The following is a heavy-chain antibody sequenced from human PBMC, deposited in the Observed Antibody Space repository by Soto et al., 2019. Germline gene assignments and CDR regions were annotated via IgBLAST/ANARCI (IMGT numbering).Heavy chain of an antibody. V-gene: IGHV1-18*01. J-gene: IGHJ6*02. CDR3: ARVWVGTTFAYYYGMDV. Sequence: QVQLVQSGAEVKKPGASVKVSCKASGYTFTTYGINWVRQAPGRGLEWMGWISAYNGNTNYAQKLLGRVTMTTDTSTSTAYMALRSLRSDDTAVYYCARVWVGTTFAYYYGMDVWGQGTTVTVSS. CDR1: GYTFTTYG. D-gene: IGHD1-1*01. CDR2: ISAYNGNT.